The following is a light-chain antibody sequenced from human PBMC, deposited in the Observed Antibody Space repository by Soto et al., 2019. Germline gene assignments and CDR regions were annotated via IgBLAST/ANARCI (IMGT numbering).Light chain of an antibody. V-gene: IGLV2-14*01. J-gene: IGLJ1*01. Sequence: QSALTQPASVSGSTGQSITISCTGTSSDVGGYNYVSWYQQHPGKAPKLMIYDVSNRPSGVSNRFSGSKSGNTASLTISWLQAEDEADYYCSSYTSSSTYVFGTGTKLTVL. CDR3: SSYTSSSTYV. CDR2: DVS. CDR1: SSDVGGYNY.